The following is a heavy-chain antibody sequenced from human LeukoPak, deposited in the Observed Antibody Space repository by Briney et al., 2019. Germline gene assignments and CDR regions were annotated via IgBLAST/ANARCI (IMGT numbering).Heavy chain of an antibody. D-gene: IGHD6-19*01. J-gene: IGHJ4*02. Sequence: SETLSLTCTVSGGSISSYYWSWIRQPPGKGLEWIGYIYDSGSTNYNLSLKSRVTISEDTSKNQFSLKLSSVTAADTAVYYCARQSSGWATTDYWGQGTLVTVSS. CDR3: ARQSSGWATTDY. V-gene: IGHV4-59*08. CDR1: GGSISSYY. CDR2: IYDSGST.